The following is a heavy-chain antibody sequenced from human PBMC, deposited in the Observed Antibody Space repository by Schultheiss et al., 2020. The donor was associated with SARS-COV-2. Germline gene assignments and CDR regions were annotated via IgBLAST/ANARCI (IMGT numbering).Heavy chain of an antibody. V-gene: IGHV4-39*01. Sequence: SETLSLTCTVSGGSISSGSYYWAWIRRPPGKGLEWIGSIYYSGSTYYNPSLKSRVTISVDTSKNQFSLKLSSVTAADTAVYYCARLYYYGSGSYLRSYWGQGTPVTVSS. CDR3: ARLYYYGSGSYLRSY. J-gene: IGHJ4*02. D-gene: IGHD3-10*01. CDR1: GGSISSGSYY. CDR2: IYYSGST.